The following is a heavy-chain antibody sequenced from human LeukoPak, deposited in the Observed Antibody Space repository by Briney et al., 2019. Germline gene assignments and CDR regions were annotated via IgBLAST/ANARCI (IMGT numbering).Heavy chain of an antibody. CDR3: ATDLGYCSGGSCYYALDI. CDR1: GYSISSRYY. D-gene: IGHD2-15*01. V-gene: IGHV4-38-2*02. CDR2: IYHTGST. J-gene: IGHJ3*02. Sequence: SETLSLTCTVSGYSISSRYYWGWIRQPPGKGLEWIGSIYHTGSTHYNPSLKSRVTMSVDTSKSQFSLKLNSVTAADTAVYYCATDLGYCSGGSCYYALDIWGQGTMVTVSS.